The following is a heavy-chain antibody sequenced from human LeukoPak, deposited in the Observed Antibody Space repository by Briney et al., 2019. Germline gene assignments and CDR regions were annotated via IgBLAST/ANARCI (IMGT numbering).Heavy chain of an antibody. CDR3: ARDGSSWSRWGYFDY. D-gene: IGHD6-13*01. CDR2: ISYDGSNK. J-gene: IGHJ4*02. V-gene: IGHV3-30-3*01. CDR1: GFTFSSYA. Sequence: PGRSLRLSCAASGFTFSSYAMHWVRQAPGKGLEWVAVISYDGSNKYYADSVKGRFTISRDNSKNTLYLQMNSLRAEDTAVYYCARDGSSWSRWGYFDYWGQGTLVTVSS.